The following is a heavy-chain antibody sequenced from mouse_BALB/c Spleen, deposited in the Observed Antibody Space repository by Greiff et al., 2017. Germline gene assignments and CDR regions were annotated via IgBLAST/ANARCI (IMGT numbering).Heavy chain of an antibody. CDR1: GFTFSSYA. CDR2: ISSGGST. J-gene: IGHJ3*01. V-gene: IGHV5-6-5*01. CDR3: AREGLAY. Sequence: EVQLVESGGGLVKPGGSLKLSCAASGFTFSSYAMSWVRQTPEKRLEWVASISSGGSTYYPDSVKGRFTISRDNARNILYLQMSSLRSEDTAMYYCAREGLAYWGQGTLVTVSA.